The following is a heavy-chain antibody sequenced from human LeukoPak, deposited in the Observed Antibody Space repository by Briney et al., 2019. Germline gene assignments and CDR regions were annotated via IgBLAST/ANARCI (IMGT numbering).Heavy chain of an antibody. J-gene: IGHJ4*02. CDR1: GFTLRSYV. D-gene: IGHD2-21*02. V-gene: IGHV3-23*01. Sequence: PGGSLRLSCVASGFTLRSYVMNWVRQTPGKGLEWVSRISGSGDSTFYADSVKGRFSISRDNSKKTLYLQVNGLRTEDTAVYYCAKDRLLNCRGDCYIFDYWGQGTVVTVSS. CDR2: ISGSGDST. CDR3: AKDRLLNCRGDCYIFDY.